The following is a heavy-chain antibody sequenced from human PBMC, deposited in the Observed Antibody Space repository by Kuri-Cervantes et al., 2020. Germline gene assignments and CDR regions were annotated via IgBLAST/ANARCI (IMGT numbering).Heavy chain of an antibody. CDR3: ARAGHGGDAFDI. CDR1: GFTFSSYS. Sequence: GESLKISCAASGFTFSSYSMNWVRQAPGKGLEWVSSISSSSSYIYYADSVKGRFTISRDNSKNTPYLQMNSLRAEDTAVYYCARAGHGGDAFDIWGQGTMVTVSS. V-gene: IGHV3-21*01. CDR2: ISSSSSYI. J-gene: IGHJ3*02.